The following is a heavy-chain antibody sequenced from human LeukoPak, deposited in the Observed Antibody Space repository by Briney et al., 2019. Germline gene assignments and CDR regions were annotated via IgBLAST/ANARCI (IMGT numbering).Heavy chain of an antibody. Sequence: GGSLRLSCAVSGFTFSSNYMTWVRQAPGKGMEWVSHIYGGTYTYHSDSVRGRFTIARDNSKNTLYLQMNSLRAEDTAVYYCARGEDYGDYGWFDPWGQGNLVTVSS. D-gene: IGHD4-17*01. CDR1: GFTFSSNY. CDR2: IYGGTYT. CDR3: ARGEDYGDYGWFDP. J-gene: IGHJ5*02. V-gene: IGHV3-66*01.